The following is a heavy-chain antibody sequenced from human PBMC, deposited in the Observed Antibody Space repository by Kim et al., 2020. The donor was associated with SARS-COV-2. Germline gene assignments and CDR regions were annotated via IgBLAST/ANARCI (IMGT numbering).Heavy chain of an antibody. V-gene: IGHV3-23*01. D-gene: IGHD6-19*01. Sequence: GGSLRLSCAASGFTFSAYAMSWVRQAPGEGLEWVSGINAGGSSTYYADSVEGRFTISRDNSQNTMYLQMNSLRAEDTALYYCAKGKSSSAWYWDSWGQGTLVTVSS. CDR2: INAGGSST. J-gene: IGHJ5*01. CDR1: GFTFSAYA. CDR3: AKGKSSSAWYWDS.